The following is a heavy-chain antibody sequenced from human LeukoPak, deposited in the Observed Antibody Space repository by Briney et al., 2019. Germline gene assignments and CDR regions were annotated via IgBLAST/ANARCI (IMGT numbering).Heavy chain of an antibody. Sequence: GGSLRLSCAASGFTFSSYGMHWVRQAPGKGLEWVAVISYDGSNKYYADSVKGRFTISRDNSKNTLYLQMNSLRAEDTAVYYCAKSSPRYYYDSSGVPGAWGQGTLVTVSS. CDR2: ISYDGSNK. CDR1: GFTFSSYG. CDR3: AKSSPRYYYDSSGVPGA. V-gene: IGHV3-30*18. J-gene: IGHJ4*02. D-gene: IGHD3-22*01.